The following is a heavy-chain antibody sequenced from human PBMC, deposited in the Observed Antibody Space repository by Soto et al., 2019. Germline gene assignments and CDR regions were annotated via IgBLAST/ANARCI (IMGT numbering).Heavy chain of an antibody. CDR1: GGSISSGGYY. CDR3: ARGVSNYYDKGPLLDY. CDR2: IYYSGST. D-gene: IGHD3-22*01. V-gene: IGHV4-31*03. J-gene: IGHJ4*02. Sequence: SETLSLTCTVSGGSISSGGYYWSWIRQHPGKGLEWIGYIYYSGSTYYNPSLKSRVTISVDTSKNQFSLKLSSVTAADTAVYYCARGVSNYYDKGPLLDYWGQGTLVTVSS.